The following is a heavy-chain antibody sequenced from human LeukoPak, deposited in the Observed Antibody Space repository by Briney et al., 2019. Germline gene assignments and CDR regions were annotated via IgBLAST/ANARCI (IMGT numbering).Heavy chain of an antibody. CDR3: ARTPQYGVSWFDS. CDR1: GGSISGYF. D-gene: IGHD2/OR15-2a*01. CDR2: IHYSGTT. Sequence: PSETLSLTCTVSGGSISGYFWNWIRQPPGKGLEWIGYIHYSGTTNYNPSLKSRVTISLDTSGIQFSLKLTSVTAADTAVYYCARTPQYGVSWFDSWGQGTLVTVSS. V-gene: IGHV4-59*08. J-gene: IGHJ5*01.